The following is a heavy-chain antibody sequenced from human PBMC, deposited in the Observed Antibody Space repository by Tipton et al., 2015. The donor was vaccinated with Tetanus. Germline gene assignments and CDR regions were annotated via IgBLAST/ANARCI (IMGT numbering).Heavy chain of an antibody. D-gene: IGHD5-18*01. CDR1: GGSVRGGDYS. Sequence: TLSLTCTVSGGSVRGGDYSWNWIRQPPGKGLEWIGNIYNIARTNYNPSIRSRVTMSVDTSKNQFYLQLSSVTAADTAVYFCARASQRTFEFWGQGTLVAVSS. J-gene: IGHJ4*02. CDR3: ARASQRTFEF. CDR2: IYNIART. V-gene: IGHV4-61*08.